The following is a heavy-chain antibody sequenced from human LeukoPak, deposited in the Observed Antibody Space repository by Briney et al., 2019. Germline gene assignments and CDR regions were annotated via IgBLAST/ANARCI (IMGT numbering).Heavy chain of an antibody. V-gene: IGHV3-66*01. D-gene: IGHD2-2*01. CDR2: IYRGGAT. Sequence: PGGSLRLSCAVSGFIGSDGYMNWVRQAPGKGLEWLSVIYRGGATYYADSVKGRLIISRDSSKNTWHLQLNSLRAEDTAVYYCAGASSNGVVIDATSFDLWGQGTLVIVSS. J-gene: IGHJ4*02. CDR3: AGASSNGVVIDATSFDL. CDR1: GFIGSDGY.